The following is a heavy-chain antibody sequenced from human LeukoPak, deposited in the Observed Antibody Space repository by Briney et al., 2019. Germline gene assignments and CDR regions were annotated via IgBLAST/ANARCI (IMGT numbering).Heavy chain of an antibody. CDR1: GFTFRSYW. CDR2: IKQDGSEK. V-gene: IGHV3-7*01. D-gene: IGHD6-13*01. J-gene: IGHJ4*02. CDR3: ALRAYSSSWYSFDY. Sequence: GVSLRLSCAASGFTFRSYWMSWVRQARGKGLEWVANIKQDGSEKYYVDSVKGRFTISRDNAKNSLYLQMNSLRAEDTAVYYCALRAYSSSWYSFDYWGQGTLVTVSS.